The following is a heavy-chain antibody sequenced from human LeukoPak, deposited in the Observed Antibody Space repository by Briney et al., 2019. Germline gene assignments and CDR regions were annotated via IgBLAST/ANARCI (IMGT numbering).Heavy chain of an antibody. Sequence: SQTLSLTCATSGDSVSSNSAAWNWIRQSPSRGLEWLGRTYYRSKWYNDYAVSVKSRITINPDTSKNQFSLQLNSVTPEDTAVYCCARIGGYSSGRDSDYWGQGTLVTVSS. CDR1: GDSVSSNSAA. D-gene: IGHD6-19*01. V-gene: IGHV6-1*01. J-gene: IGHJ4*02. CDR3: ARIGGYSSGRDSDY. CDR2: TYYRSKWYN.